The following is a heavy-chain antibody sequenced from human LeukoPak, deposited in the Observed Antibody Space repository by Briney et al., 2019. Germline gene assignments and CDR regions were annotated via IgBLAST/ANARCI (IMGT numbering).Heavy chain of an antibody. CDR3: AKALGGDYAPFDY. D-gene: IGHD4-17*01. CDR2: ITGSGDIT. Sequence: GGSLRLSCAASGFTFSDYYMSWIRQAPGKGLEWVSSITGSGDITFYADSVKGRFTISRDNSKNTLYLQMNSLRAEDTAVYFCAKALGGDYAPFDYWGQGTLVTVSS. J-gene: IGHJ4*02. CDR1: GFTFSDYY. V-gene: IGHV3-23*01.